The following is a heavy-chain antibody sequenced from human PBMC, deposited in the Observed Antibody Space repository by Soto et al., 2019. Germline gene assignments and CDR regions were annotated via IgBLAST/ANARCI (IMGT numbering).Heavy chain of an antibody. CDR2: IYHSGST. Sequence: EKLCHTCAVSGYSISSGYYWGWIRQPPGKGLEWIGSIYHSGSTYYNPSLKSRVTISVDTSKNPFSLKLSSVTAADTAVYYCAGDGHWVHIYCDYEDAWVYYSYYWGQGT. CDR1: GYSISSGYY. J-gene: IGHJ4*02. V-gene: IGHV4-38-2*02. D-gene: IGHD4-17*01. CDR3: AGDGHWVHIYCDYEDAWVYYSYY.